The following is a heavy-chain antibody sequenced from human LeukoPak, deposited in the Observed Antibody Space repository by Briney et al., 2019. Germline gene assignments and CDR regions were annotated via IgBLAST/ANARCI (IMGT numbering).Heavy chain of an antibody. J-gene: IGHJ4*02. CDR1: GFAFNTYS. Sequence: GGSLRLSCAASGFAFNTYSMNWVRQAPGKGLEWVSFIFSSSTYIYYTDSVKGRLTISRDNSKNTLYLQMNSLRAEDAAVYYCARRAGAYSHPYDYWGQGTLVTVSS. CDR3: ARRAGAYSHPYDY. CDR2: IFSSSTYI. D-gene: IGHD4/OR15-4a*01. V-gene: IGHV3-21*04.